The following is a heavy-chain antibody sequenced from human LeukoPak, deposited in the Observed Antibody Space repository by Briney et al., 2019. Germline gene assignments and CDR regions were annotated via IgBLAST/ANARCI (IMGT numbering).Heavy chain of an antibody. V-gene: IGHV4-39*01. D-gene: IGHD3/OR15-3a*01. J-gene: IGHJ4*02. Sequence: TSETLSLTCSVSGGSISSSSYYWGWIRQPPGKGLEWIGSIYYSGSTYYNPSLKSRVTISVDTSKNQFSLRLTSVTAADTAVYYCARQTGSGLFILPGGQGTLVTVSS. CDR2: IYYSGST. CDR3: ARQTGSGLFILP. CDR1: GGSISSSSYY.